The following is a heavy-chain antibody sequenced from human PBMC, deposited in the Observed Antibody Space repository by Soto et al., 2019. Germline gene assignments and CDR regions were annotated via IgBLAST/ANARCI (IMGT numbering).Heavy chain of an antibody. Sequence: PGGSLRLSCAASGFTFSSSAMSWVRQAPGKGLEWVSAIGGSAGNTYYADSVKGRFTISRDNSKNTLYLQMNSLRAEDTAVYYCAKGPDQYDSGRYYYNAFDIWGQGAMVTVS. J-gene: IGHJ3*02. CDR2: IGGSAGNT. CDR3: AKGPDQYDSGRYYYNAFDI. CDR1: GFTFSSSA. D-gene: IGHD3-22*01. V-gene: IGHV3-23*01.